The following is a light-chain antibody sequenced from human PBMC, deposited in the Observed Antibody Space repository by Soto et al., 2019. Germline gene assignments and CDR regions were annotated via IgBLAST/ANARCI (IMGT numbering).Light chain of an antibody. V-gene: IGKV3-15*01. CDR3: QQYHKWPIT. CDR2: GAS. J-gene: IGKJ5*01. CDR1: QSVSFN. Sequence: EIVMTQSPATLSVSPGERATLSCRASQSVSFNLAWYQQKPGQAPRLLIYGASTRATGIPARFSGSGSGTEFTLTISSLQSEDFAVYYCQQYHKWPITFGQGTRLEIK.